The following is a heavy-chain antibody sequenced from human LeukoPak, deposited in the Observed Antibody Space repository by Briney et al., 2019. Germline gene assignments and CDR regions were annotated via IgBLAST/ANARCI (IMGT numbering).Heavy chain of an antibody. J-gene: IGHJ3*02. V-gene: IGHV3-53*04. CDR3: ARAQITMVRGVIISWDAFNI. CDR1: GFTVSSNY. CDR2: IYNGGST. Sequence: GGSLRLSCAASGFTVSSNYMSWVRQAPGKGLEWVSVIYNGGSTYYADSVKGRFTISRHNSKNTLYLQMNSLRAEDTAVYYCARAQITMVRGVIISWDAFNIWGQGTMVTVSS. D-gene: IGHD3-10*01.